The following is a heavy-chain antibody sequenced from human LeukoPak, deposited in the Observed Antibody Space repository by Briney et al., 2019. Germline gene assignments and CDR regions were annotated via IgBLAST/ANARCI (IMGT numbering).Heavy chain of an antibody. V-gene: IGHV1-18*01. CDR1: GYTFTSYG. CDR3: ARDPPYCTNGVCYTGEGWFDP. CDR2: ISAYNGNT. D-gene: IGHD2-8*01. Sequence: ASVKVSCKASGYTFTSYGISWVRQAPGQGLEWMGWISAYNGNTNYAQKLQGRVTMTTDTSTSTAYMELRGPRSDDTAVYYCARDPPYCTNGVCYTGEGWFDPWGQGTLVTVSS. J-gene: IGHJ5*02.